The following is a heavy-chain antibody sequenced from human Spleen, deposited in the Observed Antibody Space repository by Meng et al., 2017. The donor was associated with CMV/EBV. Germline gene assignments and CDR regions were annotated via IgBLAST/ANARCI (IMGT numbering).Heavy chain of an antibody. Sequence: GESLKISCAASGVTFSNAWMNLVRQAPGKGLEWVGRIKSKTDVRTTDYAAPVKGRFIISRDDSENTLYLQMNSLKTEDTAVYYCTTDWSGDRPFDPWGQGTLVTVSS. V-gene: IGHV3-15*01. CDR3: TTDWSGDRPFDP. D-gene: IGHD3-10*01. J-gene: IGHJ5*02. CDR2: IKSKTDVRTT. CDR1: GVTFSNAW.